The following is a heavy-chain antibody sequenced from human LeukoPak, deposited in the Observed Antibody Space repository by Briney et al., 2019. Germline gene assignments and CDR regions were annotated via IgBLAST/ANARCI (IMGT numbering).Heavy chain of an antibody. J-gene: IGHJ4*02. CDR1: GFTFSDYY. V-gene: IGHV3-11*01. CDR3: AKDSVAGYYRYFDY. CDR2: ISSSGSTI. D-gene: IGHD3-9*01. Sequence: PGGSLRLSCAASGFTFSDYYMSWIRQAPGKGLEWVSYISSSGSTIYYADSVKGRFTISRDNAKNSLYLQMNSLRAEDTAVYYCAKDSVAGYYRYFDYWGQGTLVTVSS.